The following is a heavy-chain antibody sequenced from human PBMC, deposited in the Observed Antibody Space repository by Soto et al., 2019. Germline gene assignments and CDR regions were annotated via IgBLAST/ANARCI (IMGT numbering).Heavy chain of an antibody. V-gene: IGHV4-61*01. CDR2: IYYSGST. J-gene: IGHJ4*02. CDR1: GGSVSSGSYY. D-gene: IGHD6-19*01. Sequence: QVQLQESGPGLVKPSETLSLTCTVSGGSVSSGSYYWSWIRQPPGKGLEWIGYIYYSGSTNYNPSLKSRVTISVDTSKNQCPLKLSSVTAADTAVYYCARGGVRSGWYHWSRGYFYYWGQGTLGTVSS. CDR3: ARGGVRSGWYHWSRGYFYY.